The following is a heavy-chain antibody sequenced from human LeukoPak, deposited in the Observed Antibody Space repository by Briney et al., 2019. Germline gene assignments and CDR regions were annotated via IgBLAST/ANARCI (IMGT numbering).Heavy chain of an antibody. CDR2: FFYSGGT. CDR3: ARQHCSSSSCYLHSPSDM. V-gene: IGHV4-39*01. Sequence: SEALSLTCTVSGGSIPSGTYYWGWIRQPPGKGLEGFGTFFYSGGTYYNPSLKSRVNISVDPSKNRFSLNLNSVTDADTAVYYCARQHCSSSSCYLHSPSDMWGRGTMVTVS. D-gene: IGHD2-2*01. CDR1: GGSIPSGTYY. J-gene: IGHJ3*02.